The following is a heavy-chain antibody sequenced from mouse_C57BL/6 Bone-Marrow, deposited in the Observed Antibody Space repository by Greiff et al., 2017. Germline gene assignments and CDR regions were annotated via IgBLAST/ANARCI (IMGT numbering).Heavy chain of an antibody. D-gene: IGHD1-1*01. V-gene: IGHV1-85*01. CDR2: IYPRDGST. J-gene: IGHJ1*03. CDR1: GYTFTSYD. CDR3: ARDYGSSYWYFDV. Sequence: VMLVESGPELVKPGASVKLSCKASGYTFTSYDINWVKQRPGQGLEWIGWIYPRDGSTKYNEKFKGKATLNVDTSSRTAYMGLHSLTSEDSAVYFCARDYGSSYWYFDVWGTGTTVTVSS.